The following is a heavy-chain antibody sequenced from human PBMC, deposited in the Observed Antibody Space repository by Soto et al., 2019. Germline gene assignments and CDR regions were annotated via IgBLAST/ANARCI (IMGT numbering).Heavy chain of an antibody. D-gene: IGHD3-3*01. CDR2: INPNSGGT. Sequence: QVQLVQSGAEVKKPGASVKVSCKASGYTFTGYYMHWVRQAPGQGLEWMGWINPNSGGTNYAQKFQGRVTMTRDTSISTAYMELSRLRSDDTAVYYCARDRTEFWSGGGWFDPWGQGTLVTVSS. J-gene: IGHJ5*02. CDR3: ARDRTEFWSGGGWFDP. CDR1: GYTFTGYY. V-gene: IGHV1-2*02.